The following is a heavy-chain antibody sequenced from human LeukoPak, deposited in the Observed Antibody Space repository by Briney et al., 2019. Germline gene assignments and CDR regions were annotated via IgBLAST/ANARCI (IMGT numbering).Heavy chain of an antibody. Sequence: GSLRLPCAASGFTFSDYYTSWIRQAPGKGLEWVAVISYDGSNKYYADSVKGRFTISRDNSKNTLYLQMNSLRAEDTAVYYCARHAGLSPRGAFDIWGHGTMVTVSS. V-gene: IGHV3-30-3*01. D-gene: IGHD3-16*02. CDR1: GFTFSDYY. J-gene: IGHJ3*02. CDR3: ARHAGLSPRGAFDI. CDR2: ISYDGSNK.